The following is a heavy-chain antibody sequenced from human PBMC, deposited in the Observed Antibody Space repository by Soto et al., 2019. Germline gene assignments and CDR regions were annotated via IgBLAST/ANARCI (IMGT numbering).Heavy chain of an antibody. CDR3: AKDSRGHDAFDI. CDR2: ISYDGSNK. CDR1: GFTFSSYG. Sequence: QVQLVESGGGVVQPGRSLRLSCAASGFTFSSYGMHWVRQAPGKGLEWVAVISYDGSNKYYADSVKGRFTISRDNSKNTLYLQMNSLRAEDTAVYYCAKDSRGHDAFDIWGQGTMVTVSS. V-gene: IGHV3-30*18. J-gene: IGHJ3*02. D-gene: IGHD3-16*01.